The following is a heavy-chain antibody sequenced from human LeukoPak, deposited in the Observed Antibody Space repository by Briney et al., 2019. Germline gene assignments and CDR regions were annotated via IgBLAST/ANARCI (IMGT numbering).Heavy chain of an antibody. CDR3: ARAGITFGGVIPPADAFDI. CDR2: ISWNSGSI. Sequence: PGGSLRLSCAASGFTFDDYAMHWVRQAPGKGLEWVSGISWNSGSIGYADSVKGRFTISRDNSKNTLYLQMNSLRAEDTAVYYCARAGITFGGVIPPADAFDIWGQGTMVTVSS. J-gene: IGHJ3*02. D-gene: IGHD3-16*02. CDR1: GFTFDDYA. V-gene: IGHV3-9*01.